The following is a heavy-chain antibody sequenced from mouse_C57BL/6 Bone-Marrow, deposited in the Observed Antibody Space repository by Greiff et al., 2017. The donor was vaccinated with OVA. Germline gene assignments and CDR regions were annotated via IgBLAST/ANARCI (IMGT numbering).Heavy chain of an antibody. Sequence: VKLQQPGAELVKPGASVTMSCKASGYTFTSYWITWVKQRPGQGLEWIGDIYPGSGSTNYNETFKSKATLTVDTSSSTDYMQLSSMTSEDAAVYYCSDCYGSGHWWFDDWGTGTTVTVS. CDR2: IYPGSGST. CDR1: GYTFTSYW. J-gene: IGHJ1*03. D-gene: IGHD1-1*01. V-gene: IGHV1-55*01. CDR3: SDCYGSGHWWFDD.